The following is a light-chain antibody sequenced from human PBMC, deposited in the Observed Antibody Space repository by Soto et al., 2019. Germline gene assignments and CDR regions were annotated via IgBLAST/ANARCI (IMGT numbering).Light chain of an antibody. Sequence: QSALTQPASVSGSPGQSITISCTGTSSDVGGYNYVSWYQQHPGKAPKLMIYDVSNRPSGVANRFSGSKSGNTASLTISGLQEEDEDDYYCSSYTSSSTRVFGGGTKLTVL. CDR2: DVS. CDR3: SSYTSSSTRV. CDR1: SSDVGGYNY. V-gene: IGLV2-14*01. J-gene: IGLJ2*01.